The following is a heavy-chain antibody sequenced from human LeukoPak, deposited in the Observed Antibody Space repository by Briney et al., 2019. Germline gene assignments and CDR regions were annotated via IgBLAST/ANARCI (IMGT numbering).Heavy chain of an antibody. CDR2: ISGSGSST. CDR3: AKDQAIALVIPFDY. J-gene: IGHJ4*02. CDR1: GFTFSSYA. D-gene: IGHD3-22*01. V-gene: IGHV3-23*01. Sequence: GGSLRLSCAASGFTFSSYAMSWVRQAPGKGLEWVSAISGSGSSTYSADSVKGRFTISRDNSKNTLYLQMNSLRAEDTAVYYCAKDQAIALVIPFDYWGQGTLVTVSS.